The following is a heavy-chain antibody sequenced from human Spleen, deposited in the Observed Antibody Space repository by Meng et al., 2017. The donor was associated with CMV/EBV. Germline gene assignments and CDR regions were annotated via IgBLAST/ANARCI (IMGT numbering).Heavy chain of an antibody. D-gene: IGHD2-21*01. CDR2: VYSVDGT. V-gene: IGHV4-59*01. CDR3: AIGGAGVASYY. J-gene: IGHJ4*02. Sequence: SETLSLTCTVSSGAISSYYWSWIRQAPGKRLEWIGSVYSVDGTNYNPSFKSRVTISLQTSKKQFSLHLRSVTAADTAVYYCAIGGAGVASYYWGQGTLVTV. CDR1: SGAISSYY.